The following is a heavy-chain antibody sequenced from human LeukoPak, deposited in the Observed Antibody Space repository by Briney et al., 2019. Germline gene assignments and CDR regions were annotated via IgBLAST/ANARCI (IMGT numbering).Heavy chain of an antibody. Sequence: GGSLRLSCTASGFTFSSFYMHWVRQVPGKGLVWVSRIYNDGTNTKYAGFVEGRFTISRDNAKNTLYLQMNGLRVEDAGVYYCARGIYGDPVAFDYWGQGILVTVSS. CDR1: GFTFSSFY. D-gene: IGHD4-17*01. V-gene: IGHV3-74*03. J-gene: IGHJ4*02. CDR2: IYNDGTNT. CDR3: ARGIYGDPVAFDY.